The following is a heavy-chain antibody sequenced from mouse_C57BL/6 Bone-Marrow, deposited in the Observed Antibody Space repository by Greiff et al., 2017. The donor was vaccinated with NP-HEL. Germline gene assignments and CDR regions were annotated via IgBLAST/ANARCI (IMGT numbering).Heavy chain of an antibody. CDR1: GYTFTSYW. CDR3: ARGDYSGY. D-gene: IGHD2-12*01. Sequence: QVQLKQPGAELVKPGASVKLSCKASGYTFTSYWMQWVKQRPGQGLEWIGEIDPSDSYTNYNQKFKGKATLTVDTSSSTAYMQLSSLTSEDSAVYYCARGDYSGYWGQGTTLTVSS. CDR2: IDPSDSYT. J-gene: IGHJ2*01. V-gene: IGHV1-50*01.